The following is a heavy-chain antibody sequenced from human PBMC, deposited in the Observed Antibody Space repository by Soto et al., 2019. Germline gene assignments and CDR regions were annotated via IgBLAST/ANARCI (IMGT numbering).Heavy chain of an antibody. Sequence: GGSLRLSCSASGFTFSSYAMHWVRQAPGKGLEYVSAICSNGGSTYYADSVKGRFAISRDNSKNTLYLQMSSLRAEDTAVYYCVKGPSAGDYDYWGQGTLVTVSS. J-gene: IGHJ4*02. CDR3: VKGPSAGDYDY. V-gene: IGHV3-64D*06. CDR1: GFTFSSYA. D-gene: IGHD4-17*01. CDR2: ICSNGGST.